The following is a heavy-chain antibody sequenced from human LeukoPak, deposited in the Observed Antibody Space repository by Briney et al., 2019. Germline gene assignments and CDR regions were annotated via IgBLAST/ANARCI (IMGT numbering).Heavy chain of an antibody. CDR2: ISASGGST. CDR1: GFTFRSYA. Sequence: GGSLRLSCAASGFTFRSYAMSWVRQAPGKGLEWVSAISASGGSTYYADSVKGRFTISRDISKNTLYVQMNSLRAEDTAVYYCANVQSESSWGYAMDVWGQGTTVTVSS. V-gene: IGHV3-23*01. CDR3: ANVQSESSWGYAMDV. J-gene: IGHJ6*02. D-gene: IGHD6-13*01.